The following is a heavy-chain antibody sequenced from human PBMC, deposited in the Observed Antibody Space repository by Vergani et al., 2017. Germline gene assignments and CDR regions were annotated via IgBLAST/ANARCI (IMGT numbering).Heavy chain of an antibody. CDR3: ARGGTTCSY. D-gene: IGHD4-11*01. CDR1: GFTFSSYG. J-gene: IGHJ4*02. CDR2: ISYDGSNK. V-gene: IGHV3-30*03. Sequence: QVQLVESGGGVVQPGRSLRLSCAASGFTFSSYGMHWVRQAPGKGLEWVAVISYDGSNKYYADSVKGRFTISRDNAKNSLYLQMNSLRAEDTAVYYCARGGTTCSYWGQGTLVTVSS.